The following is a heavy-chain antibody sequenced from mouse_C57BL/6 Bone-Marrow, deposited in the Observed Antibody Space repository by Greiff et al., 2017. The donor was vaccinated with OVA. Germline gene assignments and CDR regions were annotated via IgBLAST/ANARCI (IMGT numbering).Heavy chain of an antibody. CDR3: AGDYYGFAY. Sequence: EVKLVESGPELVKPGASVKMSCKASGYTFTDYNMHWVKQSHGKSLEWIGYINPNNGGTSYNQKFKGKATLTVNKSSSTAYMELRSLTSEDSAVYYCAGDYYGFAYWGQGTLVTVSA. CDR2: INPNNGGT. D-gene: IGHD1-1*01. CDR1: GYTFTDYN. V-gene: IGHV1-22*01. J-gene: IGHJ3*01.